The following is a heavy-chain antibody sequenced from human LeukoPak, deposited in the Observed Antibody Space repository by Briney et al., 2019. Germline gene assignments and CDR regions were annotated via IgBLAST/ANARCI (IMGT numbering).Heavy chain of an antibody. CDR1: VGSITIVIYS. D-gene: IGHD6-13*01. Sequence: SETLPLPGMFPVGSITIVIYSGGGFGSPPGKGRGWIGSIYYSGSTYYNPSLKSRVTISVDTSKNQFSLKLSSVTAADTAVYYCARVLAAAATEYWGQGTLVTVSS. CDR2: IYYSGST. V-gene: IGHV4-39*07. CDR3: ARVLAAAATEY. J-gene: IGHJ4*02.